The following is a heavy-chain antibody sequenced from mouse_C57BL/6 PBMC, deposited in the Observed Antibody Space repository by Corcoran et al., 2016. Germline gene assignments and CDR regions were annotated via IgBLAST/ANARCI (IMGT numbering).Heavy chain of an antibody. D-gene: IGHD1-1*01. CDR3: ARSGITSVAIPRDFDH. V-gene: IGHV9-3*01. CDR1: GYTFTTYG. Sequence: QIQLVQSGPELKKPGETVKISCKASGYTFTTYGMSWVKQAPGKGLKWMGWINTYSGVPTYADDSKGRFAFSLETSASTAYLQINNLKNEDTATYFFARSGITSVAIPRDFDHRGQSTTLTVSS. J-gene: IGHJ2*01. CDR2: INTYSGVP.